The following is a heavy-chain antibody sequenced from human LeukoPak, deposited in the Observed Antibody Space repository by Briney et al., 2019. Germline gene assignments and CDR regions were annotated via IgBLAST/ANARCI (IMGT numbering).Heavy chain of an antibody. CDR1: GYTFTSYY. J-gene: IGHJ4*02. Sequence: ASVKVSCKASGYTFTSYYMHWVRQAPGQGLEWMGIINPSGGSTSYAQKFQGRVTMTRDTSTSTVYMVLSNLRSEDTSVSYCARANRGYSSSFADYWDQGTLVTVSS. D-gene: IGHD6-6*01. CDR2: INPSGGST. V-gene: IGHV1-46*03. CDR3: ARANRGYSSSFADY.